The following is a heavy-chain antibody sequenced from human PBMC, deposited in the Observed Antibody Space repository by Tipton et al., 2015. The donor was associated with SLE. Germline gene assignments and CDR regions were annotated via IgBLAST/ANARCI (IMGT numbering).Heavy chain of an antibody. D-gene: IGHD3-16*01. CDR1: GGSISSQY. CDR2: IHTSGGA. CDR3: ATYTDATSRGAFDI. J-gene: IGHJ3*02. V-gene: IGHV4-4*07. Sequence: TLSLTCTVSGGSISSQYWSWIRQAAEKGLEWIGRIHTSGGANNNPSLKSRVTMSVDTSKNQFSLMLTSVTAADTAMYYCATYTDATSRGAFDIWGQGTLVTVSP.